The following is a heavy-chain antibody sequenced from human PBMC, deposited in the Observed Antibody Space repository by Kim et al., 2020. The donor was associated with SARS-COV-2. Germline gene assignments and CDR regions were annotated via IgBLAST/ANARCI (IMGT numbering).Heavy chain of an antibody. CDR2: VDPYGGCT. J-gene: IGHJ5*02. D-gene: IGHD6-13*01. V-gene: IGHV3-74*01. Sequence: GGSLRLSCAASGFRFSTHWMHWVRQAPGQGLVWVSRVDPYGGCTTYADSVKGRFTISRDNAKNTLYLQMNSLRVEDTAVYYCSFSETIIAGTLKFDPWGRGTRVPVSS. CDR3: SFSETIIAGTLKFDP. CDR1: GFRFSTHW.